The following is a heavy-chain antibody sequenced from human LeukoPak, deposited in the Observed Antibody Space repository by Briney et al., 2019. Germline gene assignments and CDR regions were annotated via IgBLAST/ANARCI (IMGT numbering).Heavy chain of an antibody. CDR1: GGSISSYY. CDR3: ARSAGTNWFDP. D-gene: IGHD1-1*01. Sequence: SETLSLTCTVSGGSISSYYWSWIRQPPGKGLEWIGYIYYSGSTNYNPSLKSRVTISVDTSKNQFSLKLSSVTAADTAVYYCARSAGTNWFDPWGQGTLVTVSS. J-gene: IGHJ5*02. V-gene: IGHV4-59*01. CDR2: IYYSGST.